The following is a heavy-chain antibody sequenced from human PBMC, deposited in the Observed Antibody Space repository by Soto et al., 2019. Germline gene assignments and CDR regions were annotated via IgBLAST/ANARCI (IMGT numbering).Heavy chain of an antibody. D-gene: IGHD5-12*01. CDR1: GGSISSYY. J-gene: IGHJ4*02. V-gene: IGHV4-59*08. Sequence: SETLSLTCTVSGGSISSYYWSWIRQPPGKGLEWIGYIYYSGSTNYNPSLKSRVTISVDTSKNQFSLKLSSVTAADTAVYYCARQWGVATVDFWGQGTLVTVSS. CDR3: ARQWGVATVDF. CDR2: IYYSGST.